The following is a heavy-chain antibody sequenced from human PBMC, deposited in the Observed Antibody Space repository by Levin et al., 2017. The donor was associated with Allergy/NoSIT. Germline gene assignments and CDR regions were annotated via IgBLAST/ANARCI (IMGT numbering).Heavy chain of an antibody. V-gene: IGHV3-43D*03. D-gene: IGHD3-10*01. CDR3: AKDKLSHAPSGIDY. CDR2: VSWDGGSA. Sequence: GESLKISCAASGFTFDDYAMHWVRQAPGKGLEWVSLVSWDGGSAYYADSVKGRFTISRDNNKNSLYLQMHTLRTEDTALYYCAKDKLSHAPSGIDYWGQGTLVTVSS. J-gene: IGHJ4*02. CDR1: GFTFDDYA.